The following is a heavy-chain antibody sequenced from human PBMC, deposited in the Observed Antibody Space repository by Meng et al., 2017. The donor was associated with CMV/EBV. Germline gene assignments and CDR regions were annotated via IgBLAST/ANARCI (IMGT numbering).Heavy chain of an antibody. V-gene: IGHV1-46*01. CDR2: INPSGGST. CDR1: GYTFTGYY. D-gene: IGHD4-11*01. J-gene: IGHJ3*02. Sequence: ASVKVSCKASGYTFTGYYMHWVRQAPGQGLEWMGIINPSGGSTSSAQKFQGRVTMTRDTSTSTVYMELSSLRSEDTAVYYCARAAVTTSGAFDIWGQGTMVTVSS. CDR3: ARAAVTTSGAFDI.